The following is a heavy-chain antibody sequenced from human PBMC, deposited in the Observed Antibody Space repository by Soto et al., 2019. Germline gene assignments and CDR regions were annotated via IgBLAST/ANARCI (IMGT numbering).Heavy chain of an antibody. CDR1: GFTFPNYA. Sequence: EVRLLESGGGLVQPGGSLRLSCFASGFTFPNYAMSWVRQAPGKGLEWVSVVTGRASSTYYADSVEGRFTISRDNSRNTLFLQMNSLGAEDTAVYYCAKHLPSKKKQRLWAYAFHIWGQGTMLTVSS. J-gene: IGHJ3*02. D-gene: IGHD6-25*01. CDR3: AKHLPSKKKQRLWAYAFHI. CDR2: VTGRASST. V-gene: IGHV3-23*01.